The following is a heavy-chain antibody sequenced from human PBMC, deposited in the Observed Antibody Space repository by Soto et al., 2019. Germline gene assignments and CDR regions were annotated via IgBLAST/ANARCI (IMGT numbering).Heavy chain of an antibody. CDR3: ARGADWDRGVFDY. CDR2: FSNSGGT. J-gene: IGHJ4*02. Sequence: SETLSLTCAVSGDSISTYYWSWIRQSPGKGLEWIGYFSNSGGTNYNPSLRSRPTLSADSSKNRLSMKLRSVTAADTAVYYCARGADWDRGVFDYWGQGTLVTVSS. CDR1: GDSISTYY. D-gene: IGHD3-10*01. V-gene: IGHV4-59*01.